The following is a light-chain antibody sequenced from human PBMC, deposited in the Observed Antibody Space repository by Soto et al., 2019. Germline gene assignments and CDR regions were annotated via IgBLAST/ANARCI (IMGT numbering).Light chain of an antibody. CDR3: QQYGRT. CDR2: GAS. V-gene: IGKV3-20*01. J-gene: IGKJ1*01. Sequence: EIVLTQSPGTLSLSPGERATLSCRASQSVSSSYLAWYQQKPGQARGLPIYGASSRATGIPDRFSGSGSGTDFTLTISRLEPEDFAVYYCQQYGRTFGQGTKV. CDR1: QSVSSSY.